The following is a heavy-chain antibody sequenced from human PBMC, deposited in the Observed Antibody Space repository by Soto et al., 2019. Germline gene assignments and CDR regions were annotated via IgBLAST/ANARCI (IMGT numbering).Heavy chain of an antibody. Sequence: GGSLRLSCAASGFTFSSYSMNWVRQAPGKGLEWVSSISSSSSYIYYADSVKGRFTISRDNAKNSLYLQMNSLRAEDTAVYYCARDGWAGSSSSLVPIYYRLDVWGQGTTVTVSS. CDR2: ISSSSSYI. CDR1: GFTFSSYS. J-gene: IGHJ6*02. CDR3: ARDGWAGSSSSLVPIYYRLDV. V-gene: IGHV3-21*01. D-gene: IGHD6-6*01.